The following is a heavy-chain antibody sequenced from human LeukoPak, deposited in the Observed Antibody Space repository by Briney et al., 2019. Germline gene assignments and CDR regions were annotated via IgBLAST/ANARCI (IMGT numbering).Heavy chain of an antibody. Sequence: VASVTVSCKASGGTFSSYAISWVRQAPGQGREWMGRIIPILGIANYAQKFQGRVTITADKSTSTAYMELSSLRSEDTAVYYCARAIVVVPAAMPYYGMDVWGQGTTVTVSS. CDR1: GGTFSSYA. J-gene: IGHJ6*02. D-gene: IGHD2-2*01. V-gene: IGHV1-69*04. CDR2: IIPILGIA. CDR3: ARAIVVVPAAMPYYGMDV.